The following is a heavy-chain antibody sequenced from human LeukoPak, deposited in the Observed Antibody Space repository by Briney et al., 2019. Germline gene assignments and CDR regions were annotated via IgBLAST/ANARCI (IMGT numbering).Heavy chain of an antibody. J-gene: IGHJ5*02. D-gene: IGHD3-10*01. V-gene: IGHV3-48*01. Sequence: GGSLRLSCAASGFTFSSHSMNWVRQAPGKGLEWISYISSASNTIYYADSVKGRFTISRDNAKNSVYLQMNSLRAEDTAMYYCARDGWFGDYNWFDPWGQGTLVTVSS. CDR1: GFTFSSHS. CDR2: ISSASNTI. CDR3: ARDGWFGDYNWFDP.